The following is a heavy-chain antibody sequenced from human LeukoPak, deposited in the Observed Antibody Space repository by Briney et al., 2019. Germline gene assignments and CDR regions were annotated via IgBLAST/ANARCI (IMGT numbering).Heavy chain of an antibody. CDR3: ARIIVSGGTDK. CDR1: GFTFSSSA. Sequence: GGALRLSCVASGFTFSSSAMTWVRQAPGKGLEWVSSVGVISNTYYADSVKGRSTISRDNSKNTLCLQMNSLRAEDTAIYYCARIIVSGGTDKWGQGTLVTVSS. CDR2: VGVISNT. D-gene: IGHD6-13*01. J-gene: IGHJ4*02. V-gene: IGHV3-23*01.